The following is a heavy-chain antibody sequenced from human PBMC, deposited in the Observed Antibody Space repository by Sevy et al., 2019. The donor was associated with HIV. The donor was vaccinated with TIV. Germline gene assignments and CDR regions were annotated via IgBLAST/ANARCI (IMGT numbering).Heavy chain of an antibody. V-gene: IGHV3-30*18. CDR3: AKMQGGSYNYYGMDV. CDR2: ISYDGSEK. J-gene: IGHJ6*02. Sequence: GGSLRLSCAASGFIFSTYGIHWVRQAPGKGLGGVAVISYDGSEKYYADSVRGRFTISRDNSKNTLYLQMNSLRVEETAIYYCAKMQGGSYNYYGMDVWGQGTTVTVSS. CDR1: GFIFSTYG. D-gene: IGHD1-26*01.